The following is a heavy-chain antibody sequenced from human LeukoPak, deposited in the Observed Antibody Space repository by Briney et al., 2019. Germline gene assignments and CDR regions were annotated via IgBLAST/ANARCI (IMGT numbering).Heavy chain of an antibody. CDR3: ARGYCTNGVCGWFDP. J-gene: IGHJ5*02. CDR2: ISAYNGNT. D-gene: IGHD2-8*01. CDR1: GYTFTSYG. V-gene: IGHV1-18*01. Sequence: GASVKVSCKASGYTFTSYGISWVRQAPGQGLEWMGWISAYNGNTNYAQKFQGRVTITAGESTSTAYMELSSLRSEDTAVYYCARGYCTNGVCGWFDPWGQGTLVTVSS.